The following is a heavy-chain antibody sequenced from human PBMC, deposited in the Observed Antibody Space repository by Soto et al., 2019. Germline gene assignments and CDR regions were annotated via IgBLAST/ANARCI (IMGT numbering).Heavy chain of an antibody. CDR3: ARERDGPGEGYFDY. CDR1: GGTFSSYT. V-gene: IGHV1-69*08. CDR2: IIPILGIA. J-gene: IGHJ4*02. Sequence: QVQLVQSGAEVKKPGSSVKVSCKASGGTFSSYTISWVRQAPGQGLEWMGRIIPILGIANYAQKFQGRVTITADKATSTAYLELSSLRSEDTAVYYCARERDGPGEGYFDYWGQGTLVTVSS.